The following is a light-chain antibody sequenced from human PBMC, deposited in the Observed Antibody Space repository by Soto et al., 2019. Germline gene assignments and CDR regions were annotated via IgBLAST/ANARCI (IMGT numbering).Light chain of an antibody. CDR3: QQRSSWWT. V-gene: IGKV3-11*01. J-gene: IGKJ1*01. Sequence: EIVLTQSPATLSLSPGERATLSCRASQSVSTFLDWYQQKPGQAPRLLIYDASNRATGIPARFSGSGSGTDFTLTISSLEPEEFAVYYCQQRSSWWTFGQGTKVEIK. CDR1: QSVSTF. CDR2: DAS.